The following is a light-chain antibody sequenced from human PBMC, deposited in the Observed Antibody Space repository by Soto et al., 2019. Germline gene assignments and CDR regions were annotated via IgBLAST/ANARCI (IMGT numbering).Light chain of an antibody. Sequence: DIQMTQSPSSLSASVGDRVTITCRASQSISSYLNWYQQKPGKAPKLLIYAASSLQSGVPSRFSGSGSRTDFTLTISSLQPEDFATYYCQQRYSTPWTFGQGTKVEIK. J-gene: IGKJ1*01. CDR1: QSISSY. CDR2: AAS. CDR3: QQRYSTPWT. V-gene: IGKV1-39*01.